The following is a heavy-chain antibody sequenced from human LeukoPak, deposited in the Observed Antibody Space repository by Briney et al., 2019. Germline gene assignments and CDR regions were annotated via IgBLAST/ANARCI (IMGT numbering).Heavy chain of an antibody. V-gene: IGHV3-21*01. CDR1: GFTFSSYS. Sequence: PGGSLRLSCAASGFTFSSYSMNWVRQAPGKGLEWVSSISSSSSYIYYADSVKGRFTFSRDNAKNSLYLQMNSLRAEDTAVYYCARTGPMAVAWDYWGQGTLVTVSS. CDR2: ISSSSSYI. J-gene: IGHJ4*02. CDR3: ARTGPMAVAWDY. D-gene: IGHD6-19*01.